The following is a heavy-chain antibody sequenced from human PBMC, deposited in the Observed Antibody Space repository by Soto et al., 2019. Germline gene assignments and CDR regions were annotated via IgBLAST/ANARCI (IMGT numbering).Heavy chain of an antibody. CDR1: GGSITNQY. CDR3: ARGVHQLVYGMDV. Sequence: SATLSLTCNCSVSGGSITNQYCNWIQQFPGKGLEWIGYINHSGSTNYNPSLKGRVTISVDTSRNQFSLKLSSVTAADTAVYYCARGVHQLVYGMDVWGQGTTVTVSS. CDR2: INHSGST. J-gene: IGHJ6*02. V-gene: IGHV4-59*11. D-gene: IGHD1-1*01.